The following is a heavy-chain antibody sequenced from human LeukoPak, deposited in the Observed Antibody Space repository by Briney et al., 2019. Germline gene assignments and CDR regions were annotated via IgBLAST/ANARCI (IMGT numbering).Heavy chain of an antibody. CDR3: AKDFSGSYLYFDS. V-gene: IGHV3-23*01. CDR1: GGSISSSSYY. J-gene: IGHJ4*02. Sequence: PSETLSLTCTVSGGSISSSSYYWGWIRQPPGKGLEWVSAINAGDGDTTYYADSVKGRFTISRDNSKNTLYLQMNSLRAEDTAVYCCAKDFSGSYLYFDSWGQGTLVTVSS. CDR2: INAGDGDTT. D-gene: IGHD1-26*01.